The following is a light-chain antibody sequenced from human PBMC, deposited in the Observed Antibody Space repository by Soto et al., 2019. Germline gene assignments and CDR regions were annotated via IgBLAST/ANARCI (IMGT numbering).Light chain of an antibody. CDR3: AAWDDSLNGYV. V-gene: IGLV1-44*01. Sequence: QSVLTQPPSASVTPGQRVTISCSGSSSNIGSNSVNWYQHLPGTAPNLLIHSTYQRPSGVPDRFSGSKSGTSASLAISGLQSEDETDYYCAAWDDSLNGYVFGTGTKVTVL. CDR2: STY. J-gene: IGLJ1*01. CDR1: SSNIGSNS.